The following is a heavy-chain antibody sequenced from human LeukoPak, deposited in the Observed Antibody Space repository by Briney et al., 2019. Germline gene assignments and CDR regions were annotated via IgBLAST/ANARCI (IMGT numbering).Heavy chain of an antibody. V-gene: IGHV1-8*01. CDR2: MNPNSGNT. CDR1: GYTFTSYD. J-gene: IGHJ4*02. CDR3: ARGPSPYYYDSSGYYS. Sequence: ASVKVSCKASGYTFTSYDINWVRQATGQGLEWMGWMNPNSGNTGYAQKFRGRVTMTRNTSISTAYMELSSLRSEDTAVYYCARGPSPYYYDSSGYYSWGQGTLVTVSS. D-gene: IGHD3-22*01.